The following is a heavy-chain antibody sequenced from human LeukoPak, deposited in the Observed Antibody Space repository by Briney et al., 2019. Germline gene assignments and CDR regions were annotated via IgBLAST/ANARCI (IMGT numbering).Heavy chain of an antibody. D-gene: IGHD2-15*01. CDR1: GFTFSNYG. CDR3: ARDNCSGGSCYWVYYGMDV. J-gene: IGHJ6*04. V-gene: IGHV3-33*01. CDR2: IWNDGSNK. Sequence: GRSLRLSCAASGFTFSNYGMHWVRQAPVKGLEWVAVIWNDGSNKYYGDSVKGRFTISRDNAKNSLYLQMNSLGAEDTAVYYCARDNCSGGSCYWVYYGMDVWGKGTTVTVSS.